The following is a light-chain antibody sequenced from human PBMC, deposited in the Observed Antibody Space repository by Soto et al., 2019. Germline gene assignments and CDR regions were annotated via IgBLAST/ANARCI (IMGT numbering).Light chain of an antibody. CDR2: DAF. CDR1: QSVSSY. CDR3: QQRSNWPPLT. Sequence: EIVLTQSPATLSLSPGERATLSCRASQSVSSYLAWYQQKPGQAPRLLIYDAFNSATGIPARFSGSGSRTDFTITISSLEPDDFAIYYCQQRSNWPPLTFGGGTKVEIK. V-gene: IGKV3-11*01. J-gene: IGKJ4*01.